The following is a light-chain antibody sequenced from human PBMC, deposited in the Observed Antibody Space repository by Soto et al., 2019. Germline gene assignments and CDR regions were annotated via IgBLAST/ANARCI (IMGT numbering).Light chain of an antibody. CDR3: AAWDDSSET. V-gene: IGLV1-47*01. CDR2: RNN. J-gene: IGLJ1*01. Sequence: QSVLTQPPSASGTPGQRVTISCSGSSSNIGSNYVYWYQQLPGTAPKLLIYRNNQRPSGVPDRFSGSKSGTSASLAISGLRSEDEADYYCAAWDDSSETFGPGTKVTVL. CDR1: SSNIGSNY.